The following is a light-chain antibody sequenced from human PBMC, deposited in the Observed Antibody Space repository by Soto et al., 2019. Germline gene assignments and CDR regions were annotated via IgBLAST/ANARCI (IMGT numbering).Light chain of an antibody. Sequence: EIVLTQSPGTLSLSPGERATLSCRASQSVSSRYVAWYQQKTGQAPRLLIYGVSIRATGIPDRFSGSGSGTDFTLTISRLEPEDFAVYYCQQYGTSPYTVGQGTKLEIK. J-gene: IGKJ2*01. V-gene: IGKV3-20*01. CDR2: GVS. CDR1: QSVSSRY. CDR3: QQYGTSPYT.